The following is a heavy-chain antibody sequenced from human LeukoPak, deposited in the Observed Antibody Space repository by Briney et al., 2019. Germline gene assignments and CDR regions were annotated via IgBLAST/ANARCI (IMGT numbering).Heavy chain of an antibody. D-gene: IGHD4-23*01. CDR2: ISAYNGNT. J-gene: IGHJ4*02. CDR1: GYTFTTYG. Sequence: ASVKVSCKTSGYTFTTYGISWVRQAPGQGLEWMGWISAYNGNTNYAQKLQGRVAMTTDTSTNTAYMELRSLRSDDTAVYYCARGDMTTVATTDYWGQGTLVTVSS. V-gene: IGHV1-18*01. CDR3: ARGDMTTVATTDY.